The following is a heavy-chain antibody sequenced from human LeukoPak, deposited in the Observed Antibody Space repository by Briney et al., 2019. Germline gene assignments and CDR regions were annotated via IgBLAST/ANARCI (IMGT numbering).Heavy chain of an antibody. CDR2: FDPEDGET. V-gene: IGHV1-24*01. J-gene: IGHJ4*02. CDR1: GYTLTELS. D-gene: IGHD3-22*01. CDR3: ATDPTYYYDSSGYIY. Sequence: ASVKVSCKVSGYTLTELSMHWVRQAPGKGLEWMGGFDPEDGETIYAQKFQGRVTMTEDTSTDTAYMELSSLRSEDTAVYYRATDPTYYYDSSGYIYWGQGTLVTVSS.